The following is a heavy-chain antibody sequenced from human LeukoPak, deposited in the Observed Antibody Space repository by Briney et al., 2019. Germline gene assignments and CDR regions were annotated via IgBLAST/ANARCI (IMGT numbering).Heavy chain of an antibody. J-gene: IGHJ4*02. D-gene: IGHD6-19*01. CDR1: GFTFSSYS. Sequence: PGGSLRLSCATSGFTFSSYSMNWVRQAPGKGLEWISYISSGSTTIYYADSVKGRFTISRDNAKNSLYLQMNSLRAEDTAVYYCARDVEQWLVRVYYFDYWGKGTLVTVSS. V-gene: IGHV3-48*01. CDR2: ISSGSTTI. CDR3: ARDVEQWLVRVYYFDY.